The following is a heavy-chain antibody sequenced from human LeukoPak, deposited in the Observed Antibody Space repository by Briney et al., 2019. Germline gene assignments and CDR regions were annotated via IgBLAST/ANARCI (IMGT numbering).Heavy chain of an antibody. CDR1: GFTFSSYS. Sequence: PGGSLRLSCAASGFTFSSYSMNWVRQAPGKGLEWVSYISSSSSTIYYADSVKGRFTISRDNAKNSLYLQMNSLRAEDTAVYYCAKDGSIAAAGHFDYWGQGTLVTVSS. V-gene: IGHV3-48*04. D-gene: IGHD6-13*01. J-gene: IGHJ4*02. CDR3: AKDGSIAAAGHFDY. CDR2: ISSSSSTI.